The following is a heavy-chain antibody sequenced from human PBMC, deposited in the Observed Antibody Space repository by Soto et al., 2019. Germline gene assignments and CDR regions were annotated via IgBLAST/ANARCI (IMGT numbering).Heavy chain of an antibody. Sequence: TLSLTCTASGGSITSSSHFWGWVRQPPGKGLEWIGTIYFTGNTYYTPSLKSRLTMSIDTSKNEFSLRLNSVTAADTAVYYCAGQTFTIAAASYGRSNWFDPWGPGTLVTVSS. D-gene: IGHD6-25*01. CDR2: IYFTGNT. J-gene: IGHJ5*02. CDR1: GGSITSSSHF. CDR3: AGQTFTIAAASYGRSNWFDP. V-gene: IGHV4-39*01.